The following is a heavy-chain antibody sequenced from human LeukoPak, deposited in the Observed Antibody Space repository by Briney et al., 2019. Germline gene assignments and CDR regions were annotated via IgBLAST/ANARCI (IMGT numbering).Heavy chain of an antibody. J-gene: IGHJ4*02. Sequence: GRSLRLSCAASGFTFSSYSIHWVRQAPGKGLEWVAVISYDGSNKYYADSVKGRFTISRDNSKNTLYLQMNSLRAEDTAVYYCARDPRHWSSPFDYWGQGTLVTVSS. CDR3: ARDPRHWSSPFDY. V-gene: IGHV3-30*04. CDR1: GFTFSSYS. CDR2: ISYDGSNK.